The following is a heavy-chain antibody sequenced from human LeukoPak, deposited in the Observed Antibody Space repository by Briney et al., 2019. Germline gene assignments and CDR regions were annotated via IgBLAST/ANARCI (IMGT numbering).Heavy chain of an antibody. V-gene: IGHV3-23*01. CDR1: GISLSNYG. CDR2: ISGSGGST. CDR3: AKRGVVIRVILVGFHKEAYYFDS. D-gene: IGHD3-22*01. J-gene: IGHJ4*02. Sequence: GGSLRLSCAVSGISLSNYGMSWVRQAPGKRLEWVAGISGSGGSTNYADSVKGRFTISRDNPKNTLYLQMNRLRAEDTAVYFCAKRGVVIRVILVGFHKEAYYFDSWGQGALVTVSS.